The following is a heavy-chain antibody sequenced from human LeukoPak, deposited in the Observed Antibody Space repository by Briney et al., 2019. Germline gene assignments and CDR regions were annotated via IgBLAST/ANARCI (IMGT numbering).Heavy chain of an antibody. Sequence: SETLSLTCTVSGGSISSGGYYWSWIRQHPGKGLEWIGYIYYSGSTYYNPSLKSRVTISVDTSKNQFSLKLSSVTAADTAVYYCARTPLGQQLSFTRFDPWGQGTLVTVSS. V-gene: IGHV4-31*03. D-gene: IGHD6-13*01. CDR2: IYYSGST. J-gene: IGHJ5*02. CDR1: GGSISSGGYY. CDR3: ARTPLGQQLSFTRFDP.